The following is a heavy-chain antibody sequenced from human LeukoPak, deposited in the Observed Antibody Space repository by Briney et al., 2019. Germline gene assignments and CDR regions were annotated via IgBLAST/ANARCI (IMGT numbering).Heavy chain of an antibody. CDR1: GFTFSGYS. V-gene: IGHV3-21*01. J-gene: IGHJ4*02. CDR3: ARDRRAYVATMDY. CDR2: ISSSSSYI. D-gene: IGHD5-24*01. Sequence: GGSLRLSCAASGFTFSGYSMNWVRQAPGKGLEWVSSISSSSSYIYYADSVKGRFTISRDNAKNSLYLQMNGLRAEDTAVYYCARDRRAYVATMDYWGQGTLVTVSS.